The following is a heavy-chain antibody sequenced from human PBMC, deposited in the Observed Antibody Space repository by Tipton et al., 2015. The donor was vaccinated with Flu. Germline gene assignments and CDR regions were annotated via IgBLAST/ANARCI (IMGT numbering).Heavy chain of an antibody. D-gene: IGHD5-12*01. CDR2: IFTIGGT. J-gene: IGHJ3*01. CDR3: ARDLRGYRGYTGGDAFDV. Sequence: TLSLTCTVSGGSISRYYWSWIRQPAGKGLEWIGRIFTIGGTNYNPSLQSRVTMSVDTSKNQFSLKLSSVTAADTAVYYCARDLRGYRGYTGGDAFDVWSQGTMVTVSS. CDR1: GGSISRYY. V-gene: IGHV4-4*07.